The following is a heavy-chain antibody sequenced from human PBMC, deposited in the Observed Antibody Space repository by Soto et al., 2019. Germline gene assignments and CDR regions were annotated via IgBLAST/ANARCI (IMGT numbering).Heavy chain of an antibody. CDR3: ARVGYYDFWTELGNWFDP. D-gene: IGHD3-3*01. Sequence: PSETLSLTCTVSGGSISSSSYYWGWIRQPPGKGLEWIGYIYYSGSTNYNPSLKSRVTISVDTSKNQFSLKLSSVTAADTAVYYCARVGYYDFWTELGNWFDPWGQGTLVTVSS. V-gene: IGHV4-61*05. CDR1: GGSISSSSYY. J-gene: IGHJ5*02. CDR2: IYYSGST.